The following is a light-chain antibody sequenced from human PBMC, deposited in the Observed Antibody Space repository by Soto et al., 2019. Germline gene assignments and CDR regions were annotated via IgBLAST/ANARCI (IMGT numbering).Light chain of an antibody. CDR3: QQYNEYSKT. J-gene: IGKJ1*01. V-gene: IGKV1-5*03. CDR2: KAS. CDR1: QPVGDS. Sequence: DIQVTQSPSTLSASEGDKITITWRAIQPVGDSLAWFQQTPGKAPRLLIYKASTLQGGVPSRFNGSGSGTEFTLSISSLRPDDFGTYYCQQYNEYSKTFGQGTKVDIK.